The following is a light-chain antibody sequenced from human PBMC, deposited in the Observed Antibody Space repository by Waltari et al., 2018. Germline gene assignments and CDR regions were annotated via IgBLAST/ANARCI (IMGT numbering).Light chain of an antibody. CDR3: QTGGHGTWV. V-gene: IGLV4-69*01. J-gene: IGLJ3*02. CDR2: VNSDGSH. Sequence: QQAEKSPRYLRKVNSDGSHSRGDWIAVHFSGSSSGADRYLTIASLQSEDGADYYCQTGGHGTWVFGGGTKLTVL.